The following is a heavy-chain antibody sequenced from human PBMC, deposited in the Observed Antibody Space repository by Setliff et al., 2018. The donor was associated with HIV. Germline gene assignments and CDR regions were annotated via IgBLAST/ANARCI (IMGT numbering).Heavy chain of an antibody. Sequence: PSETLSLTCTVSGGSFTSRSYYWGWIRQPPGKGLEWIGSIFYSGITYYNPSLKSRVTISVDTSKNQFSLKLRSVTAADTAVYYCARGAYYDILTAYFSYFDLWGRGTLVTVSS. D-gene: IGHD3-9*01. J-gene: IGHJ2*01. V-gene: IGHV4-39*07. CDR1: GGSFTSRSYY. CDR3: ARGAYYDILTAYFSYFDL. CDR2: IFYSGIT.